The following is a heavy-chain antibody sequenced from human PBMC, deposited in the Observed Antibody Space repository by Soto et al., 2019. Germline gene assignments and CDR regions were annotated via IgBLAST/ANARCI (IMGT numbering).Heavy chain of an antibody. CDR3: ARHTRPWEHAFDI. CDR1: GGSISSSSYY. J-gene: IGHJ3*02. V-gene: IGHV4-39*01. CDR2: IYYSGST. D-gene: IGHD1-1*01. Sequence: PSETLSLTCTVSGGSISSSSYYWGWIRQPPGKGLEWIGSIYYSGSTYYNPSLKSRVTISVDTSKNQFSLKLSSVTAADTAVYYCARHTRPWEHAFDIWGQGTMVTVSS.